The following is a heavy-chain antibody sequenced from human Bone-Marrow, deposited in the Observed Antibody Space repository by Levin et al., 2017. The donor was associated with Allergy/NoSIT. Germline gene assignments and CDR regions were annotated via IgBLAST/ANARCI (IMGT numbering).Heavy chain of an antibody. CDR2: INHSGST. J-gene: IGHJ4*02. Sequence: SCAVYGGSFSGYYWSWIRQPPGKGLEWIGEINHSGSTNYNPSLKSRVTISVDTSKNQFSLKLSSVTAADTAVYYCARRRRRSFGVVYYFDYWGQGTLVTVSS. CDR3: ARRRRRSFGVVYYFDY. D-gene: IGHD3-3*01. CDR1: GGSFSGYY. V-gene: IGHV4-34*01.